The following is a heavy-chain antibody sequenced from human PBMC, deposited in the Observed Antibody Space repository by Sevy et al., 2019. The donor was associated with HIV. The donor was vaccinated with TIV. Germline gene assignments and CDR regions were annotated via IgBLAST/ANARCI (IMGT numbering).Heavy chain of an antibody. D-gene: IGHD3-10*01. CDR1: GASISSNAYS. J-gene: IGHJ4*02. CDR2: INHSGST. V-gene: IGHV4-30-2*01. CDR3: ARVGDYSGSYSLDH. Sequence: SETLSLTCAVSGASISSNAYSWTWIRQPPGKGLEWIGYINHSGSTYYNESLKGRVTMSVDRSRNQFSLNLSSVTAADTAVYYCARVGDYSGSYSLDHWGQGTLVTVSS.